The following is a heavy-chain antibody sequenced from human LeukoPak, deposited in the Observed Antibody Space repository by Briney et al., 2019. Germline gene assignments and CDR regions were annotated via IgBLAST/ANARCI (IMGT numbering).Heavy chain of an antibody. V-gene: IGHV3-74*01. J-gene: IGHJ4*02. CDR3: VRATVYDSIGLYLDY. Sequence: GGSLRLSCAASGFTFRSYWMHWVRQVPGKGLVWVSRINSDGSSISYADSVKGRFTISRDNAKNTLYLQMNSLSAEDTAVYYCVRATVYDSIGLYLDYWGQGTLVTVSS. CDR2: INSDGSSI. CDR1: GFTFRSYW. D-gene: IGHD3-22*01.